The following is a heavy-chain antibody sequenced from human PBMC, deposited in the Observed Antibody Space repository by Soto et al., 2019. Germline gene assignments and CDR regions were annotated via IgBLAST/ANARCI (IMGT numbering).Heavy chain of an antibody. CDR2: ISSNGVNT. CDR1: GFTFSSFP. J-gene: IGHJ4*02. Sequence: EVQLVESGGGLVQPGGSLRLSCAASGFTFSSFPMHWVRQAPGKGLEYVSAISSNGVNTYSANSVKGRFTISRDNSKNTLYLQMGNLRAEDMAVYYCARANSGWYGPFDYWGQGTLVTVSS. D-gene: IGHD6-19*01. V-gene: IGHV3-64*01. CDR3: ARANSGWYGPFDY.